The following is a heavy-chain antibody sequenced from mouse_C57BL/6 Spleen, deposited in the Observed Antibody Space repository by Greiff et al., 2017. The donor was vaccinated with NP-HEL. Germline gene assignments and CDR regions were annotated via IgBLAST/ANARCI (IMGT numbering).Heavy chain of an antibody. CDR3: ARGYGSSYQAWFAY. J-gene: IGHJ3*01. V-gene: IGHV1-54*01. CDR1: GYAFTNYL. CDR2: INPGSGGT. D-gene: IGHD1-1*01. Sequence: QVQLKESGAELVRPGTSVKVSCKASGYAFTNYLIEWVKQRPGQGLEWIGVINPGSGGTNYNEKFKGKATLTADKSSSTAYRQLSSLTSEDSAVYFCARGYGSSYQAWFAYWGQGTLVTVSA.